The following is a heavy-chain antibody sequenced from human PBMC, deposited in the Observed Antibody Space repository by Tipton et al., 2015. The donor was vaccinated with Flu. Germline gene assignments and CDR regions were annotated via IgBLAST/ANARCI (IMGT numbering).Heavy chain of an antibody. J-gene: IGHJ6*02. V-gene: IGHV3-7*01. CDR2: IAPGAREI. CDR1: GFTFSRYW. D-gene: IGHD4-11*01. CDR3: ARATVPDYFYSYGMDV. Sequence: VQLVQSGGGLVQPGGSLRLSCVASGFTFSRYWMTWVRQAPGKGPEWVANIAPGAREINDVDSVRGRFIISRDDTRGSLFPQMNSLRAEDTAVYYCARATVPDYFYSYGMDVWGQGP.